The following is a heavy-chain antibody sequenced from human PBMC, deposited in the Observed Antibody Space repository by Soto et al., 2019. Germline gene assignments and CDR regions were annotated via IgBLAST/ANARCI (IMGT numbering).Heavy chain of an antibody. CDR2: IYYSGST. Sequence: SETLSLTCTVSGCSISSGGYYWSWIRQHPGKGLEWIGYIYYSGSTYYNPSLKSRVTISVDTSKNQFSLKLSSVTAADTAVYYCARAKQVPAAISGFDPWGQGTLVTVSS. D-gene: IGHD2-2*02. CDR3: ARAKQVPAAISGFDP. CDR1: GCSISSGGYY. V-gene: IGHV4-31*03. J-gene: IGHJ5*02.